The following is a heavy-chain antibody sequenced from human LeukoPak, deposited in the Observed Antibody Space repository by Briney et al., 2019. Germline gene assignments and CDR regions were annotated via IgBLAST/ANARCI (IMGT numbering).Heavy chain of an antibody. CDR2: IYPGDSDT. Sequence: GESLKISCKGSGYRFTSYWIGWVRQMPGKGLEWMGIIYPGDSDTRYSPSFQGQVTISADKSISTAYLQWSSLKASDTAMYYCARRGSCSSTSCSDAFDIWGQGTMVTVSS. J-gene: IGHJ3*02. CDR1: GYRFTSYW. CDR3: ARRGSCSSTSCSDAFDI. V-gene: IGHV5-51*01. D-gene: IGHD2-2*01.